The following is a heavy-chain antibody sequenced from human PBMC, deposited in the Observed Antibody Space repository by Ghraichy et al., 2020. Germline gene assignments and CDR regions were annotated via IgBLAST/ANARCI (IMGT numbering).Heavy chain of an antibody. CDR3: SRFEAEWDYVDPGWVYYYGLDV. CDR2: ISHGGST. CDR1: GGSFSGYY. V-gene: IGHV4-34*01. Sequence: SQTLSLTCAVYGGSFSGYYWSWIRQPPGKGLEWIGEISHGGSTNHSPSLKSRVTMSIDTSNKQFSLKLRSVTAADTAVYYCSRFEAEWDYVDPGWVYYYGLDVWGQGTTVTVSS. J-gene: IGHJ6*02. D-gene: IGHD3-10*02.